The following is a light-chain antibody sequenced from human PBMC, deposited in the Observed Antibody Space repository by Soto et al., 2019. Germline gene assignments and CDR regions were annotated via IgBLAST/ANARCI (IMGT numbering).Light chain of an antibody. J-gene: IGLJ2*01. CDR1: SSDIGGYNY. CDR3: TSYTVDTTVV. V-gene: IGLV2-14*01. Sequence: QSALTQPASVSGSPGQSITISCAGTSSDIGGYNYISWYQQHPGKAPKLMIYEVSNRSSGVSSRFSGSKSGNTASLTISGLQAEDEADYYCTSYTVDTTVVFGGGTQLTVL. CDR2: EVS.